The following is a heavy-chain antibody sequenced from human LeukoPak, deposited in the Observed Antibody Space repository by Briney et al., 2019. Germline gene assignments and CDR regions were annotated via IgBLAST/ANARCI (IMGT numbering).Heavy chain of an antibody. V-gene: IGHV3-21*01. J-gene: IGHJ4*02. CDR1: GFTLSSYS. D-gene: IGHD3-22*01. CDR2: ISSRSSYI. CDR3: AKDRAGWYDSSGYPTGPDY. Sequence: GGSLRLSCAASGFTLSSYSMNWVRQAPGKGLEWVSYISSRSSYIYYADSVKGRFTISRDNAKNSLYLQMNSLRAEDTAEYYCAKDRAGWYDSSGYPTGPDYWGQGTLVTVSS.